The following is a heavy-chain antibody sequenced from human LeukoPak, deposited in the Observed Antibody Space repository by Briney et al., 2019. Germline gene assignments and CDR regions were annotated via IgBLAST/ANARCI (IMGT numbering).Heavy chain of an antibody. D-gene: IGHD3-3*01. Sequence: PGVTLRLSCAASGFTFSSYGMHWVRQAPGKGLEWVAVISYDGSNKYYADSVKGRFTISRDNSKTTLYLQMNSLRAEDTAVYYCARAGNYDFWSGYFAYYYGMDVWGQGTTVTVSS. V-gene: IGHV3-30*03. CDR1: GFTFSSYG. CDR2: ISYDGSNK. J-gene: IGHJ6*02. CDR3: ARAGNYDFWSGYFAYYYGMDV.